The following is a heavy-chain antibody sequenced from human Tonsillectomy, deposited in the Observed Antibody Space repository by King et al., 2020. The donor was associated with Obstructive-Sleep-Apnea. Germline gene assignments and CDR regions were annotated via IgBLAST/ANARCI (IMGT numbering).Heavy chain of an antibody. Sequence: VQLVESGGGLVKPGGSLRLSCAASGFTFSDYYMSWIRQAPGKGLEWVSYIISSSSYTNYADSVKGRFTISRDNAKNSLYLQMNSLRAEDTAVYYCARYTQLEGGAFDIWGQGTMVTVSS. V-gene: IGHV3-11*06. CDR1: GFTFSDYY. D-gene: IGHD2-2*01. CDR2: IISSSSYT. CDR3: ARYTQLEGGAFDI. J-gene: IGHJ3*02.